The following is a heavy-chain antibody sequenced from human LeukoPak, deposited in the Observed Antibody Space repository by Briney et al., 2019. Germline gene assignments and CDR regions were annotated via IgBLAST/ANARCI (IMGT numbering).Heavy chain of an antibody. J-gene: IGHJ4*02. CDR3: AKERYCSTTTCPFDS. CDR2: IRYDGSNK. CDR1: GFTFSSYA. D-gene: IGHD2-2*01. V-gene: IGHV3-30*02. Sequence: GGSLRLSCAASGFTFSSYAMHWVRQAPGKGLEWVAFIRYDGSNKYYADSVKGRFTISRDNSKNALFLQMNSLRAEDTAVYYCAKERYCSTTTCPFDSWGQGTLVTVSS.